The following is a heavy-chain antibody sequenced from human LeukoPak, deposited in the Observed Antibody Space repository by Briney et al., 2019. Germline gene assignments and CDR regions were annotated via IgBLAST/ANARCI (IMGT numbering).Heavy chain of an antibody. CDR3: ARASYGSGSYLYYYYYYMDV. J-gene: IGHJ6*03. V-gene: IGHV3-9*01. D-gene: IGHD3-10*01. Sequence: GGSLRLSCAASGFTFNDYAMHWVRQAPGKGLEWVSGIGWNSGSIGYADSVKGRFTISRDNAKNSLYLQMNSLRAEDTAVYYCARASYGSGSYLYYYYYYMDVWGKGTTVTISS. CDR2: IGWNSGSI. CDR1: GFTFNDYA.